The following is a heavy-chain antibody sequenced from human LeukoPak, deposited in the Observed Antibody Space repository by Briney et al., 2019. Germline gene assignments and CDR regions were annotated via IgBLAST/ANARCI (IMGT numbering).Heavy chain of an antibody. J-gene: IGHJ4*02. V-gene: IGHV5-51*01. CDR3: ASHNRRWLQIDY. CDR1: GYSFTSYW. D-gene: IGHD5-24*01. CDR2: IYGGDSET. Sequence: GESLKISCQGSGYSFTSYWIGWLRQMPGEGLEWMGVIYGGDSETKYSPPFQGQVIISAGKSINTAYLQWSSPKASDTAMYYCASHNRRWLQIDYWGQGTLVTVSS.